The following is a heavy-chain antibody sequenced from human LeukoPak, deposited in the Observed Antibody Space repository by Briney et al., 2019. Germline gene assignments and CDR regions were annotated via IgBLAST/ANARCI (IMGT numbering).Heavy chain of an antibody. CDR2: ISGSGGST. J-gene: IGHJ5*02. CDR1: GFTFGADA. CDR3: AKDLDVLRFDP. Sequence: GGSLRLSCAASGFTFGADAMSWVPHAPGKGLEWVSAISGSGGSTYYADSVKGRFTISRDNSKNTLYLQMNSLRAEDTAVYYCAKDLDVLRFDPWGQGTLVTVSS. D-gene: IGHD1-1*01. V-gene: IGHV3-23*01.